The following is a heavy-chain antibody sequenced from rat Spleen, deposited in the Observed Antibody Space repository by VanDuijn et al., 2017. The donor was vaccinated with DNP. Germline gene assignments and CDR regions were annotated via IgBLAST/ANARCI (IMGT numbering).Heavy chain of an antibody. J-gene: IGHJ1*01. Sequence: QVQLRQSGAEPAKPGSSVKISCKASGYTFTTYYIGWIKQTTGQGLEYIGYINTGSGGTNYNEKFRGKATLTVDTSSNTAFMQLSSLTPDDSAVYYCARRRLPYWYFDFWGPGTMVTVSS. CDR3: ARRRLPYWYFDF. CDR1: GYTFTTYY. D-gene: IGHD1-4*01. CDR2: INTGSGGT. V-gene: IGHV1-43*01.